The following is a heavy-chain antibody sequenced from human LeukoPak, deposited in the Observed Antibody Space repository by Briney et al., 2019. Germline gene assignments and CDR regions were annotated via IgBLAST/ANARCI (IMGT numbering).Heavy chain of an antibody. CDR3: ARVSSSWYQDWYFDL. V-gene: IGHV3-53*01. J-gene: IGHJ2*01. D-gene: IGHD6-13*01. CDR2: IYSGGST. CDR1: GFTVSSNY. Sequence: GGSLRLSCAASGFTVSSNYMSWVRQAPGKGLEWVSLIYSGGSTYYADSVKGRFTISRDNSKNTLYLQMNSLRAEDTAVYYCARVSSSWYQDWYFDLWGRGTLVTVSS.